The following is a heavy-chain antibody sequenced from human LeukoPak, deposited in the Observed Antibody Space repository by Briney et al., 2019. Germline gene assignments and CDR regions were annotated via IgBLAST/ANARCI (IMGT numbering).Heavy chain of an antibody. J-gene: IGHJ4*02. CDR3: VRTPPNWGFDY. Sequence: ASVKVSCKASGYTFTTHDINWVRQATGQGLEWMGWMSPNSGDTGYAQKFQGRVTMTSDSSISTAFMELSSLRSEDTAIYYCVRTPPNWGFDYWGQGTLVTVSS. CDR2: MSPNSGDT. D-gene: IGHD7-27*01. CDR1: GYTFTTHD. V-gene: IGHV1-8*01.